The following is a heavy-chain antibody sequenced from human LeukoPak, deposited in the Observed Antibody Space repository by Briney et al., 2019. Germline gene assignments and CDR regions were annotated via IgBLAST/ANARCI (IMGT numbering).Heavy chain of an antibody. D-gene: IGHD1-26*01. CDR2: IKSKTAGGTI. Sequence: PGGSLRLSCAASGFTFSNAWMTWVRKAPGKGLEWVGRIKSKTAGGTIDYAAPVKGRFTISRDDSKNTLYLQMNSLKTEDTAVYYCTTGESMVGSTIHIRWADWGQGTLVTVSS. V-gene: IGHV3-15*01. J-gene: IGHJ4*02. CDR3: TTGESMVGSTIHIRWAD. CDR1: GFTFSNAW.